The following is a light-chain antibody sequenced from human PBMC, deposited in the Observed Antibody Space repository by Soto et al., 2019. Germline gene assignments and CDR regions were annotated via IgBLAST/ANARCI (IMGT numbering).Light chain of an antibody. Sequence: EIVMTQSPATLSVSPGERATLSCRASQSVSSNLAWYQQKPGQAPRLLIYGASTRAAGIPARFSGSGSGTEFPLTISSLQSEDFAVYYCQQYHHWPLTFGGGTRVEIK. CDR2: GAS. V-gene: IGKV3D-15*01. J-gene: IGKJ4*01. CDR3: QQYHHWPLT. CDR1: QSVSSN.